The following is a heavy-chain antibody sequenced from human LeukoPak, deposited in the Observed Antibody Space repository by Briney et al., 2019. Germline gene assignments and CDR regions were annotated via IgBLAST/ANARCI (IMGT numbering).Heavy chain of an antibody. Sequence: ASVTVSCKASGYTFTSYGLTWVRQAPGQGLEWMGWISAYNGHTKYPQKLQGRVTMTTDTSTSTAYMELSRLRSDDTAVYYCARDQRYSSAWYDEGGYYFDYWGQGTPVTVSS. CDR2: ISAYNGHT. V-gene: IGHV1-18*01. J-gene: IGHJ4*02. CDR3: ARDQRYSSAWYDEGGYYFDY. D-gene: IGHD6-19*01. CDR1: GYTFTSYG.